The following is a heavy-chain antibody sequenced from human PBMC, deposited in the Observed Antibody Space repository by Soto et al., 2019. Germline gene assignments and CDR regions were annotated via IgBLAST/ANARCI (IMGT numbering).Heavy chain of an antibody. CDR3: AKHYGGNPGRYFHL. CDR1: GFTFSNYG. Sequence: EVQLLESGGGLAQSGGSLRLSCAVSGFTFSNYGMSWVRQAPGKGLEWVSTISASGASTYYADSVKGRFTISRDNSKNTLFLQMNSLRADDTAVYYCAKHYGGNPGRYFHLWGQGTLVTVSS. J-gene: IGHJ4*02. D-gene: IGHD4-17*01. V-gene: IGHV3-23*01. CDR2: ISASGAST.